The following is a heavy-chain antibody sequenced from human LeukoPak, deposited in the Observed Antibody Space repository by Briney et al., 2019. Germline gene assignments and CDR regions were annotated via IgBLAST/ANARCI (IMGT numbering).Heavy chain of an antibody. V-gene: IGHV3-23*01. CDR2: ISGGGGST. CDR1: GLSFSSYA. Sequence: PGGSLRLSCAASGLSFSSYAMSWVRQAPGKGLEWVSGISGGGGSTYYADSVKGRFTISRDNSKNTLYLQMNSLGAEDTAVYYCARAGYYRFDYWGQGTQVTVSS. CDR3: ARAGYYRFDY. D-gene: IGHD4-11*01. J-gene: IGHJ4*02.